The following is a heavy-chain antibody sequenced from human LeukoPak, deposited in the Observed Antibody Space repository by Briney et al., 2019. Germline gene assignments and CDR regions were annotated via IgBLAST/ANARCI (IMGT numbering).Heavy chain of an antibody. Sequence: ASVKVSCKASGYTFTSYGISWVRQAPGQGLEWMGWISAYNGNTNYAQKLQGRVTMTTDTSTSTAYMELRSLRSDDTAVYYCARDSTLYDFWSGYYIDYWAREPWSPSPQ. D-gene: IGHD3-3*01. CDR2: ISAYNGNT. V-gene: IGHV1-18*01. J-gene: IGHJ4*02. CDR3: ARDSTLYDFWSGYYIDY. CDR1: GYTFTSYG.